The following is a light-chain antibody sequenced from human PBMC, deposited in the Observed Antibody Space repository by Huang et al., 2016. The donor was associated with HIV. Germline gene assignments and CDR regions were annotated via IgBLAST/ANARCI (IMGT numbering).Light chain of an antibody. CDR1: QSVRSH. CDR2: AAS. CDR3: QQYNDWPPWT. Sequence: ETVLTQSPATLSVSPGERVTLSCRASQSVRSHLAWYQQKPGQAPRLLIYAASTRAAGIPARFSGSWSGTEFTLTISSLQSEDSAVYHCQQYNDWPPWTFGQGTKVEI. V-gene: IGKV3-15*01. J-gene: IGKJ1*01.